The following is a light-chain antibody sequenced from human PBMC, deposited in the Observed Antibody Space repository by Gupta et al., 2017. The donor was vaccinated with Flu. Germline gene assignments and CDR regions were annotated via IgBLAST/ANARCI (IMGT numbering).Light chain of an antibody. CDR2: RAS. CDR1: QSVSSY. V-gene: IGKV3-15*01. CDR3: QQYNNCPQT. J-gene: IGKJ1*01. Sequence: EIVMMQSPATLSVSPGEGANLTCMASQSVSSYLAWYQQKPGQAPRLLIYRASTRATGIPSRFSGSGSGTEFTLTISSLQSEDFAVYYCQQYNNCPQTFGEGTKVDIK.